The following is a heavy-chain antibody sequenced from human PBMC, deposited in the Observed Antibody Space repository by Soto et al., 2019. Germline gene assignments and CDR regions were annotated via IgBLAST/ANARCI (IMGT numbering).Heavy chain of an antibody. D-gene: IGHD5-12*01. CDR2: INHSGST. V-gene: IGHV4-34*01. J-gene: IGHJ4*02. Sequence: PSETLSLTCAVYGGSFSGYYWSWIRQPPGKGLEWIGEINHSGSTNYNPSLKSRVTISVDTFKNEFSLTLRSVTAADTAVYFCARGYSGYDYNFDYWGQGISVTVSS. CDR3: ARGYSGYDYNFDY. CDR1: GGSFSGYY.